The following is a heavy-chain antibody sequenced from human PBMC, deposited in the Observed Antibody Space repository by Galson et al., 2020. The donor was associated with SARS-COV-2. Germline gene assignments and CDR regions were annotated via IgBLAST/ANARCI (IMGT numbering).Heavy chain of an antibody. V-gene: IGHV3-48*03. J-gene: IGHJ3*02. CDR1: GFTFSSYE. CDR2: IGSSGATI. D-gene: IGHD6-13*01. CDR3: ASPYLAAASFFGAFDI. Sequence: GGSLRLSCAGSGFTFSSYEMNWVRQAPGKGLEWVSYIGSSGATIYYADSVKGRFTISRDNAKNSLYLQMTSLRAEDTAVYYCASPYLAAASFFGAFDIWGLGTMVTVSS.